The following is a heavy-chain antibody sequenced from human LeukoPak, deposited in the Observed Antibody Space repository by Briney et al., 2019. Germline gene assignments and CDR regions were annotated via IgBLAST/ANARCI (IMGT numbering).Heavy chain of an antibody. V-gene: IGHV3-30-3*01. CDR1: GFTFSSYA. Sequence: PGGSLRLSCAASGFTFSSYAMHWVRQAPGKGLEWVAVISYDGSNKYYADSVKGRFTISRDNSKNTLYLQMNSLRAEDTAVYYCARDLGHTGDSPMGFDYWGQGTLVTVSS. J-gene: IGHJ4*02. CDR3: ARDLGHTGDSPMGFDY. CDR2: ISYDGSNK. D-gene: IGHD1-14*01.